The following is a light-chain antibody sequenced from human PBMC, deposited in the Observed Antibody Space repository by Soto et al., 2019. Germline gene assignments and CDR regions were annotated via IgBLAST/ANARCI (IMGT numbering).Light chain of an antibody. CDR1: QSVSSSY. CDR2: GAS. J-gene: IGKJ3*01. V-gene: IGKV3-20*01. Sequence: EIVLTQSPGTLSLSPGERATLSCRASQSVSSSYLAWYQQKPGQAPRLLIYGASSRATGIPNRFSGSGAGTDFTLTIRRLVPHDFAVYYCQQYGSTPFTFGPGTKVDIQ. CDR3: QQYGSTPFT.